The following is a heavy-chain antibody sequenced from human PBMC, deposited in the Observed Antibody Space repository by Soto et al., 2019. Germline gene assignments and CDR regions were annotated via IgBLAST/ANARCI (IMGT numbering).Heavy chain of an antibody. D-gene: IGHD3-10*01. Sequence: QVQLQQWGAGLLKPSETLSLTCAVYGGSFSGYYWSWIRQPPGKGLEWIGEINHSGSTNYNPSLKSRVTISVDTSKNQFSLKLSSVTAADTAVYYCARGGSHYYGSGSYRTFDYWGQGTLVTVSS. V-gene: IGHV4-34*01. J-gene: IGHJ4*02. CDR2: INHSGST. CDR1: GGSFSGYY. CDR3: ARGGSHYYGSGSYRTFDY.